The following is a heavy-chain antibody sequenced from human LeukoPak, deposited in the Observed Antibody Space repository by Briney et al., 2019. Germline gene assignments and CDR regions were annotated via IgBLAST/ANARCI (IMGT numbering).Heavy chain of an antibody. V-gene: IGHV1-69*05. CDR3: ARGYSSGSEVSWFDP. CDR1: GGTFSSYA. J-gene: IGHJ5*02. CDR2: IIPIFGTA. Sequence: SVKVSCKASGGTFSSYAISWVRQAPGQGLEWMGGIIPIFGTANYAQKFQGRVTITTDESTSTAYMELSSLRSEDTAVYYCARGYSSGSEVSWFDPWGQGTLVTVSS. D-gene: IGHD6-19*01.